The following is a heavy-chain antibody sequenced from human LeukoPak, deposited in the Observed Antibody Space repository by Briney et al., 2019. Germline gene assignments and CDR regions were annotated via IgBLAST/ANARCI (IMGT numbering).Heavy chain of an antibody. CDR3: ARVVVVPAAKGAPAY. V-gene: IGHV4-34*01. CDR1: GPPLSGYY. Sequence: SETLYLTCAVYGPPLSGYYWSWIRQPPGKGLEWIGEINHSGSANYNPSLKSRVTISVDTSKNQFSLKLSSVTAADTAVYYCARVVVVPAAKGAPAYWGQGTLVTVSS. CDR2: INHSGSA. J-gene: IGHJ4*02. D-gene: IGHD2-2*01.